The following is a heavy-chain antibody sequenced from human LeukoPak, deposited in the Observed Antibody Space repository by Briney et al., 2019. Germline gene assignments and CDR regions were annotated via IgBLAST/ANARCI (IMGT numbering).Heavy chain of an antibody. J-gene: IGHJ6*02. CDR1: GFTVSSYY. V-gene: IGHV3-53*01. Sequence: PGGSLRLSCAASGFTVSSYYMSWVRQAPGKGLEWVSVIYSDGATYFADSVKGRFTISRDNSKNTLYLQMNSLRADNTAVYYCAREDFYGSGSHYYYGMDVWGQGTTVTVSS. D-gene: IGHD3-10*01. CDR3: AREDFYGSGSHYYYGMDV. CDR2: IYSDGAT.